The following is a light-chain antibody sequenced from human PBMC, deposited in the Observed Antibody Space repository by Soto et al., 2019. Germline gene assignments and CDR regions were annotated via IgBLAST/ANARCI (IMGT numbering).Light chain of an antibody. V-gene: IGLV2-18*02. CDR1: SSDVGSYNR. Sequence: HSALTQPPSVSGSPGQSVTISCTGTSSDVGSYNRVSWYQQPPGTAPKVMIYEVSNRPSGVPDRFSGSKSGNTASLTISGLQAEDEADFFCRSYTSTSTVVFGGGTKLTVL. CDR2: EVS. J-gene: IGLJ2*01. CDR3: RSYTSTSTVV.